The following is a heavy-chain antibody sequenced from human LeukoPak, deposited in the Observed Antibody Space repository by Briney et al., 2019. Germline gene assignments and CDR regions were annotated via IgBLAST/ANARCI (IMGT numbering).Heavy chain of an antibody. CDR2: ISSSGSTI. D-gene: IGHD2-15*01. CDR1: GFTFSDYY. Sequence: GGSLRLSCAASGFTFSDYYMSWIRQAPGKGLEWVSYISSSGSTIYYADSVKGRFTISRDNANNSLYLQMNSLRAEDTAVYYCARAPLGYCSGGSCHNWFDPWGQGTLVTVSS. J-gene: IGHJ5*02. CDR3: ARAPLGYCSGGSCHNWFDP. V-gene: IGHV3-11*01.